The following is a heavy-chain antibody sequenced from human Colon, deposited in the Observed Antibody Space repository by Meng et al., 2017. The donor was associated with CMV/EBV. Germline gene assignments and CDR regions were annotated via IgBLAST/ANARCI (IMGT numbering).Heavy chain of an antibody. CDR3: ARDFKVGRP. V-gene: IGHV3-21*04. Sequence: GGSLRLSCAASGFPFSLFIMNWVRQAPGKGLEWVASISPSGEFTYYGDSVKGRFTASRDNTKDLLYLEMNSLTADDTAVYFCARDFKVGRPWGQGTLVTVSS. D-gene: IGHD1-26*01. CDR1: GFPFSLFI. J-gene: IGHJ5*02. CDR2: ISPSGEFT.